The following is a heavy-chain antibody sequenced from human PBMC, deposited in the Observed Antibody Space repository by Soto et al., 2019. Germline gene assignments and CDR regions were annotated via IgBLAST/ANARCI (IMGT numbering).Heavy chain of an antibody. J-gene: IGHJ4*02. V-gene: IGHV3-23*01. Sequence: PGGSLRLSCAASGFTFSTYAMSWVRQAPGKGLEWVSTISGSGSSTFHADAVRGRFTISRDTSKNTLYLQMNSLRAEDTAVYYCAKDQVPRYYDFWSGFHFDYWGQGTLVTVSS. D-gene: IGHD3-3*01. CDR1: GFTFSTYA. CDR2: ISGSGSST. CDR3: AKDQVPRYYDFWSGFHFDY.